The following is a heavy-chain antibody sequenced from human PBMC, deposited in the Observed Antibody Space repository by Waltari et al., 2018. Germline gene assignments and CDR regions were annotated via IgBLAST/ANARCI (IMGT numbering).Heavy chain of an antibody. Sequence: QVQLVESGGGVVQPGGSLRLSGEASGFNFNNDGMHWVRQAPGKGLEWVAVIWFDGSNEYYADSVKGRFTISRDNSKNTLYLQMNSLRDEDTAVYYCAKDFGVGYHWFSPWGQGTLVTVSS. CDR3: AKDFGVGYHWFSP. CDR2: IWFDGSNE. V-gene: IGHV3-33*06. J-gene: IGHJ5*02. D-gene: IGHD3-16*01. CDR1: GFNFNNDG.